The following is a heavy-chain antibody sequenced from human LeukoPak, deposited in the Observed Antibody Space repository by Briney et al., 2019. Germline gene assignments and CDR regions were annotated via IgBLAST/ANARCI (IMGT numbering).Heavy chain of an antibody. D-gene: IGHD2-2*01. V-gene: IGHV3-23*01. CDR1: GFTFGRYA. CDR3: AKPIVVVPAGPGDY. Sequence: SGGSLRLSCAASGFTFGRYALNWVRQAPGKGLEWVSAISGSGGSTYYADSVKGRFTISRDNSKNTLYLQMSSLRVEDTAVYYCAKPIVVVPAGPGDYWGKGTLVTVSS. CDR2: ISGSGGST. J-gene: IGHJ4*02.